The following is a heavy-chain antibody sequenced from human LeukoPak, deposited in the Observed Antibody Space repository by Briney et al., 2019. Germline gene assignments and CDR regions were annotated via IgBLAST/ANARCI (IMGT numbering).Heavy chain of an antibody. D-gene: IGHD1-26*01. Sequence: SETLSLTCTVSGGSISSYYWSWIRQPPGKGLEWIGYIYYTGSTNYNPSLKSRVTISVDTSKNQFSLKLSSVTAADTAVYYCARGNSGSYYGFDYWGQGTLVTVS. V-gene: IGHV4-59*01. CDR1: GGSISSYY. CDR2: IYYTGST. CDR3: ARGNSGSYYGFDY. J-gene: IGHJ4*02.